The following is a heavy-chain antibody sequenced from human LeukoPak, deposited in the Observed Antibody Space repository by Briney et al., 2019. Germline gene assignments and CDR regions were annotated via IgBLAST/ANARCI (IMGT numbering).Heavy chain of an antibody. J-gene: IGHJ4*02. CDR3: VVYFDWLFGIDY. CDR2: IYSGGST. CDR1: GFTFSSYS. V-gene: IGHV3-53*01. D-gene: IGHD3-9*01. Sequence: GGSLRLSCAASGFTFSSYSMNWVRQAPGKGLEWVSVIYSGGSTYYADSVKGRFTISRDNSKNMLYLQMNSLRAEDTAVYYCVVYFDWLFGIDYWGQGTLVTVSS.